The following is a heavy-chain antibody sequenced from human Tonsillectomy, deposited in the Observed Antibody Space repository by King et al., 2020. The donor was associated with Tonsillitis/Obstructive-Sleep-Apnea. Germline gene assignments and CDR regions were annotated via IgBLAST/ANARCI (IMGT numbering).Heavy chain of an antibody. CDR3: ARGTIAARQNYFQH. D-gene: IGHD6-6*01. CDR1: GGSFSGYY. Sequence: VQLQQWGAGLLKPSETLSLTCAVYGGSFSGYYWSWIRQPPGKGLEWIGEINHSGSTNYNPSLKSRVTISVDTSKNQFSLKLSSVTAADTAVYYCARGTIAARQNYFQHWGQGTLVTVSS. V-gene: IGHV4-34*01. J-gene: IGHJ1*01. CDR2: INHSGST.